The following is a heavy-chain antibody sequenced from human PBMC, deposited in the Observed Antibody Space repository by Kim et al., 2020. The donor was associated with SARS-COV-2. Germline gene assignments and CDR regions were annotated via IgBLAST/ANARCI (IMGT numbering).Heavy chain of an antibody. V-gene: IGHV4-59*01. D-gene: IGHD6-6*01. CDR2: IYYSGST. Sequence: SETLSLTCTVSGGSISSYYWSWIRQPPGKGLEWIGYIYYSGSTNYNPSLKSRVTISVDTSKNQFSLKRSSVTAADTAVYYCARDRVSGSSSSAFDIWGQG. CDR1: GGSISSYY. J-gene: IGHJ3*02. CDR3: ARDRVSGSSSSAFDI.